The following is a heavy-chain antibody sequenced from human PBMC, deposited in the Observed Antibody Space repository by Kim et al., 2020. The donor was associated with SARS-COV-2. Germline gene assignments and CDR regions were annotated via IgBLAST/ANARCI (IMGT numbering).Heavy chain of an antibody. CDR1: GFTFSSYA. Sequence: GGSLRLSCAASGFTFSSYAMHWVRQAPGKGLEWVAVISYDGSNKYYADSVKGRFTISRDNSKNTLYLQMNSLRAEDTAVYYCAREDEITMVRGVPDYWGQGTLVTVSS. CDR3: AREDEITMVRGVPDY. D-gene: IGHD3-10*01. CDR2: ISYDGSNK. J-gene: IGHJ4*02. V-gene: IGHV3-30*04.